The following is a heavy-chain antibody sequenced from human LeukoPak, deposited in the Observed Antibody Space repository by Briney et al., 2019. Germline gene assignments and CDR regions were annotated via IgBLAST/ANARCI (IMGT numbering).Heavy chain of an antibody. CDR1: GFTFSSYG. CDR3: AKGYGDLVAFDI. D-gene: IGHD4-17*01. V-gene: IGHV3-30*02. Sequence: PGGSLRLSCAPSGFTFSSYGMDWVRQAPDKGLEWVAFIRYDGNNKDYADSVKGRFTISRDNSKNTLFLQMNSLRVEDTAVYYCAKGYGDLVAFDIWGQGTMVTVSS. J-gene: IGHJ3*02. CDR2: IRYDGNNK.